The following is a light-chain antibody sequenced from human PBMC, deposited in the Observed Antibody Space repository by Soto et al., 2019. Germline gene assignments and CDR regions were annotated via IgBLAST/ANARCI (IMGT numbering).Light chain of an antibody. CDR3: QQYSDWPLT. Sequence: EIVMTQSPATLSVSPGERATLSCRASQSVTSNLAWYQQKPGQAPRLLIFGASTRATGIPARFSGSGSGTEFALTVSSLQSEDFAVYHCQQYSDWPLTVGGGTKVEIK. V-gene: IGKV3-15*01. CDR1: QSVTSN. J-gene: IGKJ4*01. CDR2: GAS.